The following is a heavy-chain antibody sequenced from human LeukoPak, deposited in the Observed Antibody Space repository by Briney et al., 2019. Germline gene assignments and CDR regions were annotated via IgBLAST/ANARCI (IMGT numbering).Heavy chain of an antibody. V-gene: IGHV4-59*01. CDR3: ASTGNSLGFGY. Sequence: SETLSLTCTVSGGSISSYYWSWIRQPPGKGLEWIGYIYYSGSTNYNPSLKSRVTISVDTSKNQFSLKLNFVTAADTAVYYCASTGNSLGFGYWGQGTLVTVSS. CDR2: IYYSGST. J-gene: IGHJ4*02. CDR1: GGSISSYY. D-gene: IGHD4-23*01.